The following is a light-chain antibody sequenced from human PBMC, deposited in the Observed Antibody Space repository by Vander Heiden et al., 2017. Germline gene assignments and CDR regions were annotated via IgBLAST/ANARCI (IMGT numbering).Light chain of an antibody. J-gene: IGKJ1*01. CDR3: QQYNSYSMWT. V-gene: IGKV1-5*03. CDR1: QSISSW. Sequence: DIQMTQSPSTLSASVGDRVTITCRASQSISSWLDWYQQKPGKAPKLLIYKASSLESGVPSRFSGSGSGTEFTLTISSLQPDDFATYYCQQYNSYSMWTFGQGTKVEIK. CDR2: KAS.